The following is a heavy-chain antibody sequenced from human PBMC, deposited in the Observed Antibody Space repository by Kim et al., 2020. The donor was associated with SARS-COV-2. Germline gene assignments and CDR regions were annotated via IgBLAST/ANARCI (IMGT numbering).Heavy chain of an antibody. CDR3: ASDPPIALVAAHFFYHYG. D-gene: IGHD2-15*01. J-gene: IGHJ6*01. Sequence: ASVKVSCKASGFTFTHSSMHWVRQAPGKRLEWMGGIVVDDGDTNYAQKFQGRVTMTTDTSTDTAYMELSSLRSEDTAGYYCASDPPIALVAAHFFYHYG. CDR1: GFTFTHSS. CDR2: IVVDDGDT. V-gene: IGHV1-24*01.